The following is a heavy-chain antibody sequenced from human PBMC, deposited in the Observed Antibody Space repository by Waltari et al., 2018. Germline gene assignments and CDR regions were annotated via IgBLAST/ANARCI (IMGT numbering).Heavy chain of an antibody. J-gene: IGHJ4*02. Sequence: QLQFQESGPGLVKPPGTLSPTCTLSGDVLSSSHWWSWVRQPPGKGLEWIGQVYGSGKTNYNPSFASRVTISLDTSTNEFSLKVTSAAAADTAVYYCARDRGRGLYLDSWGQGILVTVSP. D-gene: IGHD2-15*01. CDR2: VYGSGKT. V-gene: IGHV4-4*03. CDR3: ARDRGRGLYLDS. CDR1: GDVLSSSHW.